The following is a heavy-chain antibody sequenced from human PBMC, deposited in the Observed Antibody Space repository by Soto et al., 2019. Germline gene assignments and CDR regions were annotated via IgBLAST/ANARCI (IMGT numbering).Heavy chain of an antibody. CDR2: IYYTGST. Sequence: QLQLQESGPGLVKPSETLSLTCTVSGGSISSSSFHWGWNRQPPGKGLEWIGSIYYTGSTYYSPSPKSRVTISVDTSKNPFSLKLGSVTAADTAVYYCARRERAAGTDWWFDPWGQGTLVTVSS. CDR3: ARRERAAGTDWWFDP. J-gene: IGHJ5*02. V-gene: IGHV4-39*01. D-gene: IGHD6-13*01. CDR1: GGSISSSSFH.